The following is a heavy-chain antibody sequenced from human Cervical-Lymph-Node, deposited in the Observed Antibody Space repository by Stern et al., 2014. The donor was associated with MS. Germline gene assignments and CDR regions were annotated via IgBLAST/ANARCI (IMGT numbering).Heavy chain of an antibody. V-gene: IGHV3-74*01. CDR2: ITSEGSST. J-gene: IGHJ4*02. D-gene: IGHD3-16*01. CDR3: ARDNYGTDY. Sequence: EVQLVESGGYLFQPGGSLRLSCAASGFTFSDYWMPLVRQAPGQVLVEVSHITSEGSSTAYADAVKGRFTVSRDNAKNTLYLQMDSLRAEDTAVYFCARDNYGTDYWGQGTLVTVSS. CDR1: GFTFSDYW.